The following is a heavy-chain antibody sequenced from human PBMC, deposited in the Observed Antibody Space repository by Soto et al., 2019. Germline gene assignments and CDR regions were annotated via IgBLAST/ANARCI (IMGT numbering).Heavy chain of an antibody. CDR3: VRRYSSGWYFDY. CDR2: IYYSGST. J-gene: IGHJ4*02. D-gene: IGHD6-19*01. CDR1: GGSISSYY. V-gene: IGHV4-59*08. Sequence: QVQLQESGPGLVKPSETLSLTCTVSGGSISSYYWSWIRQPPGKGLEWIGYIYYSGSTNYNPSLKSRVTISVDTSKNQFSLKLSSVTAADTAVYYCVRRYSSGWYFDYWGQGTLVTVSS.